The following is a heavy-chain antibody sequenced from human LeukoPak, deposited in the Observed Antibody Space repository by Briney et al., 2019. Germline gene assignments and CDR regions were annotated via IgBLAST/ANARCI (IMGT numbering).Heavy chain of an antibody. CDR3: ARDTYYYDSSGYRWGDAFDI. CDR1: GGSISSGSYY. V-gene: IGHV4-61*02. CDR2: IYTSGST. Sequence: PSETLSLTCTVSGGSISSGSYYWSWIRQPAGKGLEWIGRIYTSGSTNYNPFLKSRVTISVDTSKNQVSLKLSSVTAADTAVYYCARDTYYYDSSGYRWGDAFDIWGQGTMVTVSS. J-gene: IGHJ3*02. D-gene: IGHD3-22*01.